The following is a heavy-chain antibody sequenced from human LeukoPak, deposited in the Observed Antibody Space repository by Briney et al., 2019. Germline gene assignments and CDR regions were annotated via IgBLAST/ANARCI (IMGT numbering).Heavy chain of an antibody. Sequence: GGSLRLSCAASGFTVSSNYMSWLPQAPGKGLMWFTVIYSGGSTYYADSVKGRFTICRDNSKNTLYLKMNRLRADDTALYFCARDRRYCSGGSCYFDYFFDYWGQGTLVTVSS. J-gene: IGHJ4*02. V-gene: IGHV3-53*05. CDR2: IYSGGST. D-gene: IGHD2-15*01. CDR1: GFTVSSNY. CDR3: ARDRRYCSGGSCYFDYFFDY.